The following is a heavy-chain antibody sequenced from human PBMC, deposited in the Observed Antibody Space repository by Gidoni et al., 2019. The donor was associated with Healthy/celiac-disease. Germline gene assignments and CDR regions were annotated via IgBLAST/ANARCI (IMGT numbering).Heavy chain of an antibody. CDR1: GFTFSRYG. Sequence: QVQLVESGGGVVQPGGSLRLSCAASGFTFSRYGMHWVRQAPGKGLEWVAFIRYDGSNKYYADSVKGRFTISRDNSKNTLYLQMNSLRAEDTAVYYCAKAYSSSWVDFDYWGQGTLVTVSS. CDR2: IRYDGSNK. V-gene: IGHV3-30*02. CDR3: AKAYSSSWVDFDY. D-gene: IGHD6-13*01. J-gene: IGHJ4*02.